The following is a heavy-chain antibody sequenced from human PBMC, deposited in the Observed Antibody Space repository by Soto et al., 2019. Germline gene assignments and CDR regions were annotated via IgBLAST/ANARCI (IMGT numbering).Heavy chain of an antibody. CDR3: ASGYCGGDCYSYYYYGMDV. Sequence: SVKVSCKASGGTFSSYAIGWVRQAPGQGLEWMGGIIPIFGTANYAQKFQGRVTITADESTSTAYMELSSLRSEDTAVYYCASGYCGGDCYSYYYYGMDVWGQGTTVTVSS. D-gene: IGHD2-21*02. V-gene: IGHV1-69*13. CDR1: GGTFSSYA. J-gene: IGHJ6*02. CDR2: IIPIFGTA.